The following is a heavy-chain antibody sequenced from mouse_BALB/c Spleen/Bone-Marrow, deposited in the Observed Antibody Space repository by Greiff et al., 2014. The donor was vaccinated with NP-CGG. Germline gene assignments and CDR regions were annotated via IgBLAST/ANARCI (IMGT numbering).Heavy chain of an antibody. CDR1: GFNIKDTY. J-gene: IGHJ3*01. D-gene: IGHD1-1*01. Sequence: EVQLQQSGAELVKPGASVKLSCTASGFNIKDTYMHWVKQRPEQGLEWIGRIDPANGNTKYDPKFQGKATITADTSSNTAYLQLSSLTSEDTAVYYCAFYYYGSSLFAYGGQGTLVTVPA. CDR3: AFYYYGSSLFAY. CDR2: IDPANGNT. V-gene: IGHV14-3*02.